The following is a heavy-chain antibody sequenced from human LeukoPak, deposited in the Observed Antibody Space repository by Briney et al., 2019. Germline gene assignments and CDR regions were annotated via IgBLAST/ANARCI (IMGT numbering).Heavy chain of an antibody. CDR2: IYYSGST. CDR3: ARASGYCSSTSCLKFDP. CDR1: GGSISSYY. J-gene: IGHJ5*02. D-gene: IGHD2-2*01. V-gene: IGHV4-59*08. Sequence: SETLSLTCTVSGGSISSYYWSWIRQPPGKGLEWIGYIYYSGSTNYNPSLKSRVTISVDTSKNQFSLKLSSVTAADTAVYYCARASGYCSSTSCLKFDPWGQGTLVTVSS.